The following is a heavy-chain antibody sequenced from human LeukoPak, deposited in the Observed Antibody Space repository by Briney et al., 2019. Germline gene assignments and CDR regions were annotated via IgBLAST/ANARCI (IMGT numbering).Heavy chain of an antibody. J-gene: IGHJ4*02. V-gene: IGHV3-23*01. CDR3: AKDGSGRGYSYGYGDY. CDR2: ISGSGGST. D-gene: IGHD5-18*01. CDR1: GFTFTDYW. Sequence: GWSLRLSCAASGFTFTDYWMSWVRQAPGKGLEWVSAISGSGGSTYYADSVKGRFTISRDNSKNTLYLQMNSLRAEDTAVYYCAKDGSGRGYSYGYGDYWGRGTLVTVSS.